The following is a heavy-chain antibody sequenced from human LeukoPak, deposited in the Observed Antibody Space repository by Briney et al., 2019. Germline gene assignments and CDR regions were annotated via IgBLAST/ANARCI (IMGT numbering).Heavy chain of an antibody. Sequence: GESLKISRKGSGYSFTSYWIGWVRQMPGKGLEWMGIIYPGDSDTRYSPSFQGQVTISADKFLSTAYLQWSSLKASDTAMYYCARGSGSYHTAYMNWGQGSPVTVSS. CDR1: GYSFTSYW. V-gene: IGHV5-51*01. CDR2: IYPGDSDT. D-gene: IGHD1-26*01. J-gene: IGHJ4*02. CDR3: ARGSGSYHTAYMN.